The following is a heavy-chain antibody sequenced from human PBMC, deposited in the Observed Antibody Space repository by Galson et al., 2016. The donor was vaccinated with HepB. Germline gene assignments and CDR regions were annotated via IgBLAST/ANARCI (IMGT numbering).Heavy chain of an antibody. J-gene: IGHJ4*02. CDR2: SSGSGAAR. Sequence: SLRLSCAASGFIFSNSAMAWVRQVPGKGLEWISTSSGSGAARYYADSVRGRFSVSRDNSKKTLYLEMSSLTDEDTATYFCAKGKTPMTPVYFEYWGLGTPVTVSS. CDR3: AKGKTPMTPVYFEY. V-gene: IGHV3-23*01. CDR1: GFIFSNSA.